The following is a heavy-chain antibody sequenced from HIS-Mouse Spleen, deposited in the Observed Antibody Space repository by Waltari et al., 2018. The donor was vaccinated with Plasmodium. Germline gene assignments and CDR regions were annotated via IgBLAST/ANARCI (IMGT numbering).Heavy chain of an antibody. D-gene: IGHD1-1*01. Sequence: EVQLVESGGGLVQPGGSLRLSCAASGFTFSSCDVHWVRQSTGKGWEWVSAFGTAGDTYYPGSVKGRFTISRENAKNSLYLQMNSLRAGDTAVYYCARGRWNHAFDIWGQGTMVTVSS. CDR2: FGTAGDT. V-gene: IGHV3-13*01. CDR1: GFTFSSCD. J-gene: IGHJ3*02. CDR3: ARGRWNHAFDI.